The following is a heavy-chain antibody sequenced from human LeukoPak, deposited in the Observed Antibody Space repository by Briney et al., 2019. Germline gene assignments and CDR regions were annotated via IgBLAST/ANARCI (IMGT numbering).Heavy chain of an antibody. CDR3: ARDGESSDYGMDV. CDR1: GGSISSYY. Sequence: SETLSLTCTVSGGSISSYYWSWIRQPPGKGLEWIGYVYYSGSAHYNPSLKSRATISVDTSKNQFSLKLSSVTAADTAMFYCARDGESSDYGMDVWGQGTTVTVSS. D-gene: IGHD6-25*01. J-gene: IGHJ6*02. V-gene: IGHV4-59*01. CDR2: VYYSGSA.